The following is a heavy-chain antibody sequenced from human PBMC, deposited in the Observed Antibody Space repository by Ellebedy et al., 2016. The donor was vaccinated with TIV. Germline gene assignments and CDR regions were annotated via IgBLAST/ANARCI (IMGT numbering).Heavy chain of an antibody. V-gene: IGHV4-61*01. CDR3: ARERAEFDY. D-gene: IGHD6-19*01. CDR2: IYYSGST. Sequence: SETLSLXXNVSGDPINIGNYYWSWLRQSPGKGLEWIGFIYYSGSTNYHPSFKSRATISVDTAKNQFSLRLRSVTAADTAVYYCARERAEFDYWGQGTLVTVSS. J-gene: IGHJ4*02. CDR1: GDPINIGNYY.